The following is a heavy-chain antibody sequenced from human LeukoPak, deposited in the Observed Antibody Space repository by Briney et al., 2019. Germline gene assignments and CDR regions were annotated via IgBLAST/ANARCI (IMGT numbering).Heavy chain of an antibody. J-gene: IGHJ1*01. Sequence: GGSLRLSCATSGFTFGTNSMNWVRQAPGKGLEWLSYITSSSSIIYYADSVKGRFTISRDNAKNSLYLQMNSLRAEDTAVYYCAKVVSGSYATPEYFQHWGQGTLVTVSS. CDR3: AKVVSGSYATPEYFQH. V-gene: IGHV3-48*04. D-gene: IGHD1-26*01. CDR2: ITSSSSII. CDR1: GFTFGTNS.